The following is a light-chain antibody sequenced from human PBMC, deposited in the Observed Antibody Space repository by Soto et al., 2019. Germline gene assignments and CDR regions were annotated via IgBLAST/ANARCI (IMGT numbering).Light chain of an antibody. CDR2: GAS. J-gene: IGKJ5*01. CDR3: QQYGSSLIT. CDR1: QSVSRSY. Sequence: EIVLTQSPGTLSLSPGERATLSCRASQSVSRSYLAWYHQKPGKAPRLLIYGASSRATGIPDRFSGSGSGTDFTLTISGLEPEDFAVYYCQQYGSSLITFGQGTRLEIK. V-gene: IGKV3-20*01.